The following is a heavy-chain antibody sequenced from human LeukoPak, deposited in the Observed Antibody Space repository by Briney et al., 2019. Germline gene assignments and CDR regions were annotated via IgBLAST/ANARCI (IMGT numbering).Heavy chain of an antibody. D-gene: IGHD3-3*01. CDR2: VNNDGSTT. J-gene: IGHJ4*02. CDR1: GFTFSSYW. Sequence: GGSLRLSCAASGFTFSSYWMHWVRQAPGKGLVWVSRVNNDGSTTNYADSVKGRFTISRDNTKNTLYLQMNSLRAEDTAVYYCAKSIFGIVIMIDKWGQGTLVTVSS. CDR3: AKSIFGIVIMIDK. V-gene: IGHV3-74*01.